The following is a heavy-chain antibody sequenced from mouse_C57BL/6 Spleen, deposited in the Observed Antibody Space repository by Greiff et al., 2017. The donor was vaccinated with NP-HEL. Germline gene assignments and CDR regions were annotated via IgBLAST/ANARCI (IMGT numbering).Heavy chain of an antibody. J-gene: IGHJ4*01. CDR2: INPNNGGT. Sequence: SGPELVKPGASVKMSCKASGYTFTDYNMHWVKQSPGKSLEWIGYINPNNGGTSYNQKFKGKATLTVNKSSSTAYMQLRSLTSEDSAVYYCSREDEYDYAMDDWGQGTSVSVSS. V-gene: IGHV1-22*01. CDR3: SREDEYDYAMDD. D-gene: IGHD5-1*01. CDR1: GYTFTDYN.